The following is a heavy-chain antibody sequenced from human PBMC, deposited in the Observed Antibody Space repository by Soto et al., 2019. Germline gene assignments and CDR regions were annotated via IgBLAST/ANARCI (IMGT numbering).Heavy chain of an antibody. CDR2: ISGSGGST. V-gene: IGHV3-23*01. Sequence: GGSLRLSCAASGVTFSSYAMSWVRQAPGKGLEWVSAISGSGGSTYYADSVKGRFTISRDNSKNTLYLQMNSLRAEDTAVYYCAKDITGTTLAFDIWGQGTMVTVSS. CDR1: GVTFSSYA. D-gene: IGHD1-7*01. J-gene: IGHJ3*02. CDR3: AKDITGTTLAFDI.